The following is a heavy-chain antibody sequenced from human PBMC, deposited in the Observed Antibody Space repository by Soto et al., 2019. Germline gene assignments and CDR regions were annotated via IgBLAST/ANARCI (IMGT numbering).Heavy chain of an antibody. V-gene: IGHV1-18*01. D-gene: IGHD1-26*01. CDR3: ARDVIVGATAYYFDY. J-gene: IGHJ4*02. Sequence: ASVKVSCKASDYTFTSYGISWVRQAPGQGLEWMGWISAYNGNTNYAQKPQGRVTMTTDTSTSTAYMELRSLRSDDTAVYYCARDVIVGATAYYFDYWGQGTLVTVSS. CDR2: ISAYNGNT. CDR1: DYTFTSYG.